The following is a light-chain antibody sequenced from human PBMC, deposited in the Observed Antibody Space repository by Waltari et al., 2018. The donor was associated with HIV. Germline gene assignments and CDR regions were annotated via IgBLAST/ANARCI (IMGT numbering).Light chain of an antibody. CDR2: GNN. CDR3: QSYDSSLSGSWV. J-gene: IGLJ3*02. V-gene: IGLV1-40*01. CDR1: SSNIGAGYD. Sequence: QSVLTQPPSVPGAPGQRVTFSCTGSSSNIGAGYDVHWYQQLPGPAPNLLIYGNNNRPSGVPDRFSGSKSGTSASLAITGLQAEDEADYYCQSYDSSLSGSWVFGGGTKLTVL.